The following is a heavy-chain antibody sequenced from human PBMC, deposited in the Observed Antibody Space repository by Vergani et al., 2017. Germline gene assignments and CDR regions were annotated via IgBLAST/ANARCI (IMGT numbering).Heavy chain of an antibody. D-gene: IGHD6-13*01. CDR1: GCSISSGYY. CDR2: IYHSGST. J-gene: IGHJ4*02. CDR3: ANQYSSSLQYYFDY. V-gene: IGHV4-38-2*02. Sequence: QVQLQESGPGLVKPSETLSLTCTVSGCSISSGYYWGWIRQPPGKGLEWIGSIYHSGSTYYNPSLKSRVTISVDTSKNQFSLKLSSVTAADTAVYYCANQYSSSLQYYFDYWGQGTLVTVSS.